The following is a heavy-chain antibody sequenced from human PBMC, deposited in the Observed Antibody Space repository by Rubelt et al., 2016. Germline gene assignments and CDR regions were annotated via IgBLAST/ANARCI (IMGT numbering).Heavy chain of an antibody. J-gene: IGHJ4*02. CDR1: GGSISSNNW. Sequence: GGSISSNNWWTWLRQPPGKGLEWIGEIFHSGSTTYNPSLKSRVTISVDTSKNQFSLKLNSVTAADTAVYYCARGRTRYYYDSSGYYYFDYWGQGTLVTVSS. CDR2: IFHSGST. D-gene: IGHD3-22*01. V-gene: IGHV4-4*02. CDR3: ARGRTRYYYDSSGYYYFDY.